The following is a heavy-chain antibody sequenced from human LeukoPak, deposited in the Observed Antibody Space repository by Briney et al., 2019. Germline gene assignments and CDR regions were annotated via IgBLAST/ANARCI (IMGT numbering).Heavy chain of an antibody. CDR2: INHSGST. J-gene: IGHJ6*02. CDR1: GGSFSGYY. V-gene: IGHV4-34*01. Sequence: SETLSLTCAVYGGSFSGYYWSWIRHPPGKGLEWIGEINHSGSTNYNPSLKSRVTISVDTSKNQFSLKLSSVTAADTAVYYCARGVRSSSWYRQDYYYYYGMDVWGQGTTVTVSS. CDR3: ARGVRSSSWYRQDYYYYYGMDV. D-gene: IGHD6-13*01.